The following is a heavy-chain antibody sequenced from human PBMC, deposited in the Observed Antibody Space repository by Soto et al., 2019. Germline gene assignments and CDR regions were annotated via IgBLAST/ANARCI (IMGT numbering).Heavy chain of an antibody. J-gene: IGHJ6*02. CDR3: ARHGAYSTSVYYYYGMDV. D-gene: IGHD6-13*01. V-gene: IGHV4-39*01. CDR2: SNYGGPT. Sequence: SEALSVTCTFSVGAINITVYDWGWIRQPPGKGLEWIGSSNYGGPTYYSPSLQSRVTISLDTAKNHFSLNLRSVTAADTAVYYCARHGAYSTSVYYYYGMDVWGQGTTVTVS. CDR1: VGAINITVYD.